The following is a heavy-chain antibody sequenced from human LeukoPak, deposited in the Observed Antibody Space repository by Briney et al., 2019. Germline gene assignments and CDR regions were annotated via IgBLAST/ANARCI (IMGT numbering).Heavy chain of an antibody. CDR3: ARDYHRITIFGVAPKYYYMDV. CDR1: GITFSSYA. CDR2: ISYDGSNK. V-gene: IGHV3-30-3*01. D-gene: IGHD3-3*01. J-gene: IGHJ6*03. Sequence: PGRSLRLSCAASGITFSSYAMHWVRQAPGKGLEWVAVISYDGSNKYYADSVKGRFTISRDNSKNTLYLQMNSLRAEDTAVYYCARDYHRITIFGVAPKYYYMDVWGKGTTVTVSS.